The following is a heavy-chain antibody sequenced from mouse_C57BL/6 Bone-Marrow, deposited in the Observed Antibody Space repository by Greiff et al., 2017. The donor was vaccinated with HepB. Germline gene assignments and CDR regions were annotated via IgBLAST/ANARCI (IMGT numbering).Heavy chain of an antibody. CDR2: IDPSDSET. CDR3: ARSRDYYGSSHAWFAY. D-gene: IGHD1-1*01. Sequence: VQLQQPGAELVRPGSSVKLSCKASGYTFTSYWMHWVKQRPIQGLEWIGNIDPSDSETHYNQKFKDKATLTVDKSSSTAYMQLSSLTSEDSAVYYCARSRDYYGSSHAWFAYWGQGTLVTVSA. CDR1: GYTFTSYW. V-gene: IGHV1-52*01. J-gene: IGHJ3*01.